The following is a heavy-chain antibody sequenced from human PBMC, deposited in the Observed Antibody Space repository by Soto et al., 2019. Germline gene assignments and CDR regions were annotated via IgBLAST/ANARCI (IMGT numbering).Heavy chain of an antibody. J-gene: IGHJ6*02. V-gene: IGHV5-51*01. CDR2: IYPGDSDT. CDR1: GYRFTSYW. Sequence: GESLKISCKGSGYRFTSYWIVGVRQMPGKGLEWMGIIYPGDSDTRYSPSFQGQVTISADKSIGTAYLQWSSLKASDTAMYYCARLNVDYYYGMDVWGQETTVTVSS. CDR3: ARLNVDYYYGMDV.